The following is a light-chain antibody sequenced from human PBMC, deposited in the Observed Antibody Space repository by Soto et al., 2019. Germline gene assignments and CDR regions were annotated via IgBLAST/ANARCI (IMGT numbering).Light chain of an antibody. CDR2: GNT. Sequence: QLVLTQLPSVSGAPGQRVTISCSGSSSNIGAGYHVHWYQHLPGTAPKLLISGNTNRPSGVPDRFSVSKSGTSASLAITGLQAEDEADYYCQSYDSSLSSYVFGGGTKLTVL. CDR3: QSYDSSLSSYV. J-gene: IGLJ3*02. CDR1: SSNIGAGYH. V-gene: IGLV1-40*01.